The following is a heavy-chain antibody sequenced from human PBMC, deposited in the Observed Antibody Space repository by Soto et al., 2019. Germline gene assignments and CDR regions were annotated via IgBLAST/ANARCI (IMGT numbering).Heavy chain of an antibody. CDR2: IYYSGST. D-gene: IGHD2-2*01. J-gene: IGHJ4*02. CDR3: AREDPSSSTSEYYFDY. V-gene: IGHV4-59*01. Sequence: SETLCLSCTVSGGSISSYYWSWIRQPPGKGLEWIGYIYYSGSTNYNPSLKSRVTISVDTSKNQFSLKLSSVTAADTAVYYCAREDPSSSTSEYYFDYWGQGTLVTVSS. CDR1: GGSISSYY.